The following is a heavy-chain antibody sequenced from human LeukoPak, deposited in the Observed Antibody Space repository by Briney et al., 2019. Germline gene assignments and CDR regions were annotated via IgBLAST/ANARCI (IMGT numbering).Heavy chain of an antibody. CDR1: GGSISSGGYS. V-gene: IGHV4-30-2*01. Sequence: SQTLSLTCAVSGGSISSGGYSWSWIRQPPGKGLEWIGYIYHSGSTYYNPSLKSRVTISVDRSKNQFSLKLSSVTAADTAVYYCARFGYYDSSGHSFDYWGQGTLVTVSS. CDR3: ARFGYYDSSGHSFDY. D-gene: IGHD3-22*01. CDR2: IYHSGST. J-gene: IGHJ4*02.